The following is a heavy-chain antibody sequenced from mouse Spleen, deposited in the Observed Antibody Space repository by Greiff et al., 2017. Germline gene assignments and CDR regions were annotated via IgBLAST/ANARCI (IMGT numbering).Heavy chain of an antibody. CDR1: GFTFSSYG. CDR3: AREGKGWFAY. V-gene: IGHV5-9-2*01. D-gene: IGHD2-1*01. CDR2: ISGGGSYT. J-gene: IGHJ3*01. Sequence: EVKLMESGGGLVKPGGSLKLSCAASGFTFSSYGMSWVRQTPEKRLEWVAIISGGGSYTYYPDSVKGRFTISRDNAKNNLYLQMSSLRSVDTAWYYCAREGKGWFAYWGQGTLVNVSA.